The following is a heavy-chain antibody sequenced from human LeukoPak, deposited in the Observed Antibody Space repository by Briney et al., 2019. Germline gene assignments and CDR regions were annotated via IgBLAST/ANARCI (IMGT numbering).Heavy chain of an antibody. CDR2: IKGDGDTT. CDR3: AKGGVDY. V-gene: IGHV3-74*01. Sequence: GGSLRLSCAASGFTFSSYWMHWVRQAPGKGLVWVSRIKGDGDTTTYADSVKGRFTISRDNAKNTLYLQMNSLRAEDTAVYYCAKGGVDYWGQGTLVTVSS. J-gene: IGHJ4*02. CDR1: GFTFSSYW.